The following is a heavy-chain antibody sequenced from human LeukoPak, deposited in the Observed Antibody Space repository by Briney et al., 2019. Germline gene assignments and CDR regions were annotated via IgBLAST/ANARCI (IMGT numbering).Heavy chain of an antibody. CDR2: INPNSGGT. J-gene: IGHJ4*02. Sequence: ASGKVSCKASGYTFTGYYMHWVRQAPGQGLEWMGWINPNSGGTNYAQKFQGRVTMTRDTSISTAYMELSRLRSDDTAVYYCARGAPGSPYYFDYWGQGTLVTVSS. CDR3: ARGAPGSPYYFDY. V-gene: IGHV1-2*02. CDR1: GYTFTGYY.